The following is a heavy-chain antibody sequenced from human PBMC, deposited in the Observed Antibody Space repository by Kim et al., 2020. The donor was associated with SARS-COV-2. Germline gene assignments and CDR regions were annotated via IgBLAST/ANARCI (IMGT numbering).Heavy chain of an antibody. CDR1: GYTFTSYD. D-gene: IGHD6-19*01. CDR2: MNPNSGNT. Sequence: ASVKVSCKASGYTFTSYDINWVRQATGQGLEWMGWMNPNSGNTGYAQKFQGRVTMTRNTSISTAYMELSSLRSEDTAVYYCARKSGHSSGWASFSNYYYYGMDVWGQGTTVTVSS. J-gene: IGHJ6*02. CDR3: ARKSGHSSGWASFSNYYYYGMDV. V-gene: IGHV1-8*01.